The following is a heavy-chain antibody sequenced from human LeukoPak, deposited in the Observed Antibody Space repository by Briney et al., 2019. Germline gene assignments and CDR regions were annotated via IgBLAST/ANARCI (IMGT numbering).Heavy chain of an antibody. Sequence: GGSLRLSCAASGFTFSDYTMNWVRQAPGKGLEWVSYISSISSTIYYADSVKGRFTISRDNAKNSLYLQMNSLRDEDTAVYYCARDGYYDSSGYWGFDYWGQGTLVTVFS. D-gene: IGHD3-22*01. CDR1: GFTFSDYT. V-gene: IGHV3-48*02. CDR2: ISSISSTI. J-gene: IGHJ4*02. CDR3: ARDGYYDSSGYWGFDY.